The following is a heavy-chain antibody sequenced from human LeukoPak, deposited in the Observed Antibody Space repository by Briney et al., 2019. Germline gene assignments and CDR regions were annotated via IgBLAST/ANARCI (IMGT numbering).Heavy chain of an antibody. J-gene: IGHJ4*02. V-gene: IGHV4-59*01. D-gene: IGHD3-3*01. Sequence: SGTLSLTCTVSGGSISSYYWSWIRQPPGKGLEGIGYIYYSGSTNYNPSLKSRVTISVDTSKNQFSLKLSSVTAADTAVYYCARAGQYYDFWSASYGGDYFDYWGQGTLVTVSS. CDR1: GGSISSYY. CDR2: IYYSGST. CDR3: ARAGQYYDFWSASYGGDYFDY.